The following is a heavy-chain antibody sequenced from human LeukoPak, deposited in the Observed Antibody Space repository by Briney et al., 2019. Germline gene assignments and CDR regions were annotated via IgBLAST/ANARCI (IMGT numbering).Heavy chain of an antibody. D-gene: IGHD3-9*01. CDR3: ATDIAFSY. V-gene: IGHV3-23*01. CDR1: GFTFTTYS. CDR2: ISGSGGST. J-gene: IGHJ4*02. Sequence: GGSLRLSCEASGFTFTTYSMTWVRQAPGKGLEWVSAISGSGGSTYYADSVKGRFTISRDNSKNTLYLQMNSLRAEDTAVYYCATDIAFSYWGQGTLVTVSS.